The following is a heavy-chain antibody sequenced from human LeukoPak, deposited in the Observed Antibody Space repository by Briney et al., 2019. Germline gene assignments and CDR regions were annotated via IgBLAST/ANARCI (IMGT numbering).Heavy chain of an antibody. V-gene: IGHV3-74*01. CDR2: INNDGSYI. CDR1: GFTFSPAW. CDR3: ARDGSAYNLDY. J-gene: IGHJ4*02. Sequence: GGSLRLSCAASGFTFSPAWMHWVRQAPGKGLEWVSRINNDGSYINYADSVKGRFTTSRDNAKNTVNLQMNSLRAEDTAVYFCARDGSAYNLDYWGQGVQVTVS. D-gene: IGHD5-24*01.